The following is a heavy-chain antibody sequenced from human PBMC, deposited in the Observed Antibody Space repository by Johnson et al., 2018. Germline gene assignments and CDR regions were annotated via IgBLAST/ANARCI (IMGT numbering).Heavy chain of an antibody. J-gene: IGHJ3*02. CDR1: GFTFSTYS. D-gene: IGHD1-26*01. Sequence: EVQLVESGGGLVQPGGSLRLSCAASGFTFSTYSMNWVRQAPGKGLEWISYITSSSSTIYYTDSVKGRFTIPRDNAKNSLYLKMNSLRAEETAVYYCTRPVVPSGRDAFDIWGQGTMVTVSS. V-gene: IGHV3-48*01. CDR2: ITSSSSTI. CDR3: TRPVVPSGRDAFDI.